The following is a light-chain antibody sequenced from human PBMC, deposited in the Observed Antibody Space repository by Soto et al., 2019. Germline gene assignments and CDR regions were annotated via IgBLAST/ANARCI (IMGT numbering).Light chain of an antibody. CDR1: QSVSSN. J-gene: IGKJ3*01. CDR3: QQYNNWPGT. V-gene: IGKV3-15*01. Sequence: EILMTQSPTTLSVSPGERATLSCRASQSVSSNLAWYQQKPGQAPRLLIYGASTRATGIPARFSGTWSGTEFTLTISSLQSEDFAVYYCQQYNNWPGTFGPGTKVDIK. CDR2: GAS.